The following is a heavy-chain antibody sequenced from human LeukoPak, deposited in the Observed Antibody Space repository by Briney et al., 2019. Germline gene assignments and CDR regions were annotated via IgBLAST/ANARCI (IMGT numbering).Heavy chain of an antibody. CDR3: AILRPEGWFDP. Sequence: GGSLRLSCAASGFTFSSYSMNRVRQAPGKGLEWVSSISSSSSYIYYADSVKGRFTISRDNAKNSLYLQMNSLRAEDTAVYYCAILRPEGWFDPWGQGTLVTVSS. CDR2: ISSSSSYI. V-gene: IGHV3-21*01. CDR1: GFTFSSYS. D-gene: IGHD1-14*01. J-gene: IGHJ5*02.